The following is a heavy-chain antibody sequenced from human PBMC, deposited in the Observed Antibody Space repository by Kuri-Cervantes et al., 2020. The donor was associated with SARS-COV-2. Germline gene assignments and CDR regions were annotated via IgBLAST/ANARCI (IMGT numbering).Heavy chain of an antibody. Sequence: SETLSLTCAVYGGSLSGHYWSWIRQPPGKGLEWIGYIYYSGSTNYNPSLKSRVTISVDTSKNQFSLKLSSVTAADTAVYYCARGDCSGGSCYGMDVWGQGTTVTVSS. CDR3: ARGDCSGGSCYGMDV. V-gene: IGHV4-59*11. CDR1: GGSLSGHY. J-gene: IGHJ6*02. CDR2: IYYSGST. D-gene: IGHD2-15*01.